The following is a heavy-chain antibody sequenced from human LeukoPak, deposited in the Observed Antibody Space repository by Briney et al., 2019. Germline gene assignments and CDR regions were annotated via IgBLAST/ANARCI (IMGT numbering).Heavy chain of an antibody. Sequence: GGSLRLSCAASGFTFSSYAMSWVRQAPGKGVEWVSAISGSCGSTYYADSVKGRFTISRDNSKNTLYLQMNSLRAEDTDVYYCAKSSGWYRGAFDIWGQGTMVTVSS. V-gene: IGHV3-23*01. D-gene: IGHD6-19*01. CDR3: AKSSGWYRGAFDI. J-gene: IGHJ3*02. CDR2: ISGSCGST. CDR1: GFTFSSYA.